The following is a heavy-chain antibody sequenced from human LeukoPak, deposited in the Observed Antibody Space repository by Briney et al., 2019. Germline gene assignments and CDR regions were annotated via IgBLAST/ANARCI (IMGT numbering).Heavy chain of an antibody. CDR2: IYYSGST. Sequence: SETLSLTYTVSGGSISSYYWSWIRQPPGKGLEWIGYIYYSGSTNYNPSLKSRVTISVDTSKNQFSLKLSSVTAADTAVYYCARVFGYYYYFDYWGQGTLVTVSS. CDR1: GGSISSYY. J-gene: IGHJ4*02. V-gene: IGHV4-59*01. CDR3: ARVFGYYYYFDY. D-gene: IGHD3-22*01.